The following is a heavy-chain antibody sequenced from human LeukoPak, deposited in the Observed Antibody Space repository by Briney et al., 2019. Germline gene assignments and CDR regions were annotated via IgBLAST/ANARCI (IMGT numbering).Heavy chain of an antibody. J-gene: IGHJ4*02. Sequence: GGSLRLSCAASGFTFSTYEMHWVRQAPGKGLEWVSLISGDGGSTYYADSVKGRFTISRDNSKNSLYLQMNSLRTEDTALYYCAKDIRGDGYNSRFDYWGQGTLVTVSS. V-gene: IGHV3-43*02. CDR2: ISGDGGST. CDR3: AKDIRGDGYNSRFDY. CDR1: GFTFSTYE. D-gene: IGHD5-24*01.